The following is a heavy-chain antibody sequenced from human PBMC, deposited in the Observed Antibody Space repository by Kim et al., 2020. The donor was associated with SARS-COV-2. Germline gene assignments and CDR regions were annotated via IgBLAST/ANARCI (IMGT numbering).Heavy chain of an antibody. V-gene: IGHV3-23*03. D-gene: IGHD4-17*01. CDR3: AKAYGDYADLYFDY. J-gene: IGHJ4*02. Sequence: YADYVRGRFTHSRDNSTNTLYLQMNSLRAEDTAVYYWAKAYGDYADLYFDYWGQGTLVTVSS.